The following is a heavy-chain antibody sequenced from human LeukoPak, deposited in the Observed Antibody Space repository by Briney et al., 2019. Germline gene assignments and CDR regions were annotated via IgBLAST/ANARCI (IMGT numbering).Heavy chain of an antibody. CDR1: GYMFPVFG. CDR3: ARDRYDVGVGFDF. D-gene: IGHD3-9*01. J-gene: IGHJ3*01. CDR2: IRVHNGDT. V-gene: IGHV1-18*01. Sequence: ASVKVSCKASGYMFPVFGITWVRQAPGQGLEWMGSIRVHNGDTNYAQKFQGRLTMTTDTSATTAYMELRSLKSDDTAVYYCARDRYDVGVGFDFWGQGTMVTVSS.